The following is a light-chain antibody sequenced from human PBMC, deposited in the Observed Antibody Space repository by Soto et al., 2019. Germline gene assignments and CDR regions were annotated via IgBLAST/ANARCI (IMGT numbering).Light chain of an antibody. CDR2: GAS. V-gene: IGKV3-20*01. CDR1: QSVSSSY. J-gene: IGKJ4*01. CDR3: QQYCRPPLT. Sequence: EIVLTQSPGTLSLSPGERATLSCRASQSVSSSYLAWYQQKPGQAPRLLIYGASSRATGIPDRFSGSGSGSALTLTIIRLEPLDFAVYYCQQYCRPPLTFGRGTKVEIK.